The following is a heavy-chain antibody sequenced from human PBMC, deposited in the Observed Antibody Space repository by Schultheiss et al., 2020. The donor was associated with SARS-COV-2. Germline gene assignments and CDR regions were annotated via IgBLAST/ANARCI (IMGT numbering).Heavy chain of an antibody. Sequence: ASVKVSCKASGGTFSSYAISWVRQAPGQGLEWMGWISAYNGNTNYAQKLQGRVTMTTDTSTSTAYMELRSLRSDDTAVYYCARDCPRGLTWSPGSTRLLPEPYYYYGMDVWGQGTTVTVSS. CDR3: ARDCPRGLTWSPGSTRLLPEPYYYYGMDV. CDR2: ISAYNGNT. D-gene: IGHD1-14*01. J-gene: IGHJ6*02. CDR1: GGTFSSYA. V-gene: IGHV1-18*01.